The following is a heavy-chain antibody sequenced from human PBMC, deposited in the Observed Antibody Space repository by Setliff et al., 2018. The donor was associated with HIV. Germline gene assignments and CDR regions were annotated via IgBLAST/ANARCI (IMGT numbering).Heavy chain of an antibody. CDR1: GGSISRGAYY. Sequence: SETLSLTCTVSGGSISRGAYYWSWIRQPPGKGLEWIGNIYSSGSTNYNPSLKSRVTISVDTSKNQFSLKLSSVTAADTAVYYCTRLAGGYADYWGQGTLVTVSS. CDR2: IYSSGST. J-gene: IGHJ4*02. CDR3: TRLAGGYADY. D-gene: IGHD5-12*01. V-gene: IGHV4-61*08.